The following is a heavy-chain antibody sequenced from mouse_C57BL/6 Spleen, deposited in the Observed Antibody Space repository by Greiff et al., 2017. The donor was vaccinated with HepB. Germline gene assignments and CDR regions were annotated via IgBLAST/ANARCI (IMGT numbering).Heavy chain of an antibody. CDR2: IDPSDSYT. V-gene: IGHV1-69*01. J-gene: IGHJ2*01. CDR3: ARRGLGRVDY. CDR1: GYTFTSYW. Sequence: QVQLQQSGAELVMPGASVKLSCKASGYTFTSYWMHWVKQRPGQGLEWIGEIDPSDSYTNYNQKFKGKSTLTVDKSSSTAYMQLSSLTSEDSAVYYCARRGLGRVDYWGQGTTLTVSS. D-gene: IGHD3-3*01.